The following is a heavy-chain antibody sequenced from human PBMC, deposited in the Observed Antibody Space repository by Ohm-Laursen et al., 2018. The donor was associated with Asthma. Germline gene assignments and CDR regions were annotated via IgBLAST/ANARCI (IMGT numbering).Heavy chain of an antibody. D-gene: IGHD5-24*01. J-gene: IGHJ4*02. Sequence: SLRLSCAAPGFTLGDYFMHWVRQGPGEGLLWISHLFPDGRRTNYADAVEGRFTISRDDAQNTVYLQMNSLTVDDTAVYYCARGNLEGLLWGQGTLVTVSS. V-gene: IGHV3-74*01. CDR1: GFTLGDYF. CDR2: LFPDGRRT. CDR3: ARGNLEGLL.